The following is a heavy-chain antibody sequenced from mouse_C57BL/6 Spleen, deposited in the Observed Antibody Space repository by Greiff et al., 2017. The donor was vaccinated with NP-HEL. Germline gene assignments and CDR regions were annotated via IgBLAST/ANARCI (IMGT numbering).Heavy chain of an antibody. CDR1: GYTFTDYY. CDR2: IGPGSGST. CDR3: ARRGIYYGNYGWYFDV. Sequence: VQVVESGAELVKPGASVKISCKASGYTFTDYYINWVKQRPGQGLEWIGKIGPGSGSTNYNEKFKGKATLTADKSSRTAYMQLSSLTSEDSAVYFCARRGIYYGNYGWYFDVWGTGTTVTVSS. V-gene: IGHV1-77*01. D-gene: IGHD2-1*01. J-gene: IGHJ1*03.